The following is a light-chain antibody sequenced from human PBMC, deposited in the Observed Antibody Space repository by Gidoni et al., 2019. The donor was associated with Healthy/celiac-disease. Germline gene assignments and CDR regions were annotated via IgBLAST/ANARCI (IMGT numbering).Light chain of an antibody. CDR3: SSYTSSSTQV. Sequence: QSALTQPASVSGSHGQSITISCTGTSSDVGGYNYVSWYQQHPGKAPKLMIYDVSNRPSGVSTRFSGSKSGNTASLTISGLQAEDVADYYCSSYTSSSTQVFGGGTKLTVL. V-gene: IGLV2-14*01. CDR2: DVS. CDR1: SSDVGGYNY. J-gene: IGLJ2*01.